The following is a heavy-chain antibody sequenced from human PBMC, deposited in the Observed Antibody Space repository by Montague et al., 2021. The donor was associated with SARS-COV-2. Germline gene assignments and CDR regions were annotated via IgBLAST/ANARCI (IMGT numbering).Heavy chain of an antibody. CDR2: INHRGTS. CDR3: ARGRQHFTMIGVVTNGGDYYLDY. CDR1: GGSFSDYY. J-gene: IGHJ4*02. D-gene: IGHD3-22*01. Sequence: SETLSLTCAVYGGSFSDYYWSWIRQPPGKGLEWIGEINHRGTSKYNPSLKSRVSISFDTSKNQFSLYLTSVAAADTAVYYCARGRQHFTMIGVVTNGGDYYLDYWGQGTMVTVSS. V-gene: IGHV4-34*01.